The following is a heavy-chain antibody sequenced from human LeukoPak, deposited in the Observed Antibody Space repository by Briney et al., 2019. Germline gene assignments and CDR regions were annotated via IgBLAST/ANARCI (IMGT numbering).Heavy chain of an antibody. V-gene: IGHV1-3*03. J-gene: IGHJ4*02. D-gene: IGHD3-10*01. CDR2: INAGNGNT. CDR1: GYTFTSYA. Sequence: GASVKVSCKASGYTFTSYAMHWVCQAPGQRLEWMGWINAGNGNTKYSQEFQGRVTITRDTSASTAYMELSSLRSEDMAVYYCARGPTMVRGVRYYFDYWGQGTLVTVSS. CDR3: ARGPTMVRGVRYYFDY.